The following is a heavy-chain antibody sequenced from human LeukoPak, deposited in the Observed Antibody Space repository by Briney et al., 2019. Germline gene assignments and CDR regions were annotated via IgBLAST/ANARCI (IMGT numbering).Heavy chain of an antibody. D-gene: IGHD3-22*01. CDR2: INSDGSA. J-gene: IGHJ4*02. CDR1: GFTVSINY. Sequence: PEGSLRLSCAASGFTVSINYMSWVRQAPGKGLEWVSVINSDGSAYYADSVKGRFTISRDNSKNTLYLQINSLRAEDTAVYYCARLAGGSSGPLDYWGQGTLVTVSS. V-gene: IGHV3-66*01. CDR3: ARLAGGSSGPLDY.